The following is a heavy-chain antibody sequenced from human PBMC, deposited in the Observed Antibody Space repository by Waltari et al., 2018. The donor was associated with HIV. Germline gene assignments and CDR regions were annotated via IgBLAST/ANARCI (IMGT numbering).Heavy chain of an antibody. D-gene: IGHD2-15*01. J-gene: IGHJ4*02. CDR1: GFTLSDAW. Sequence: EVQLVESGGDLVKPGGSLRLSCAASGFTLSDAWMHWTRQAPGKGLEWVGRSKRQRDGGTTDYAAPVTGRFAISIDGSKNTMYLQMDSLKTEDTAVYYGHTDVVTNWCQGTLVTVSS. CDR2: SKRQRDGGTT. CDR3: HTDVVTN. V-gene: IGHV3-15*01.